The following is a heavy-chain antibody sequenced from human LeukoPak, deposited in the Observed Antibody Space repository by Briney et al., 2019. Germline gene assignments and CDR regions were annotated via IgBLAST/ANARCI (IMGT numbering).Heavy chain of an antibody. CDR1: GGSISSHY. Sequence: SETLSLTCTVSGGSISSHYWSWIRQPPGKGLEWIGYIYYSGSTNYNPSLKSRVTISVDTSKNQFSLKLSSVTAADTAVYYCARERERITIFGVVIRPTHYMDVWGKGTTVTVSS. CDR3: ARERERITIFGVVIRPTHYMDV. V-gene: IGHV4-59*11. CDR2: IYYSGST. D-gene: IGHD3-3*01. J-gene: IGHJ6*03.